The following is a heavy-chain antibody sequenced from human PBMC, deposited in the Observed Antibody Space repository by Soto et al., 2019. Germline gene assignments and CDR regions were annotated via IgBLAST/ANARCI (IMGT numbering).Heavy chain of an antibody. Sequence: ASVKVSCKASGYTFTSYAMHWVRQAPGQRLEWMGWINAGNGNTKYSQKFQGRVTITRDTSASTAYMELSSLRSEDTAVYYCVRGYSYGYFGDWGQGTLVTVSS. V-gene: IGHV1-3*01. CDR1: GYTFTSYA. J-gene: IGHJ4*02. D-gene: IGHD5-18*01. CDR3: VRGYSYGYFGD. CDR2: INAGNGNT.